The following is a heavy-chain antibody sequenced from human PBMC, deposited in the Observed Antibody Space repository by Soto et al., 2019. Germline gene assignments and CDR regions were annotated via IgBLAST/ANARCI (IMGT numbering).Heavy chain of an antibody. D-gene: IGHD3-22*01. J-gene: IGHJ4*02. Sequence: GVSLRLSCAASGFTFSSYAMSWVRQAPGKGLEWVSAISGSGGSTYYADSVKGRFTISRDNSKNTLYLQMNSLRAEDTAVYYCAKAMRGSSGYYYVYVFGYWGQGTLVTVSS. CDR1: GFTFSSYA. CDR2: ISGSGGST. CDR3: AKAMRGSSGYYYVYVFGY. V-gene: IGHV3-23*01.